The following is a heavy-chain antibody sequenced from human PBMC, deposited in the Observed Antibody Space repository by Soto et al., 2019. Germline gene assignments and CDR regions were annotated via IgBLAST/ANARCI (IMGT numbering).Heavy chain of an antibody. CDR2: TIPIFGTA. CDR3: ASHSGSSPEGRYYYGMDV. V-gene: IGHV1-69*12. CDR1: GGTFSSYA. J-gene: IGHJ6*02. D-gene: IGHD1-26*01. Sequence: QVQLVQSGAEVKKPGSSVKVSCKASGGTFSSYAISWVRQAPGQGLEWMGGTIPIFGTADYAQKFQGRVPITADESTSTAYMELSSLRSEDTAVYYCASHSGSSPEGRYYYGMDVWGQGTTVTVSS.